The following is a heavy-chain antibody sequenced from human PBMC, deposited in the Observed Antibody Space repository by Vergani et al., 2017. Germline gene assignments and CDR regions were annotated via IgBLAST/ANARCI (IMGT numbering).Heavy chain of an antibody. J-gene: IGHJ4*02. CDR3: AREVFSPPRRGYDPRGFDY. V-gene: IGHV3-11*06. CDR1: GFTFSDYY. CDR2: ISSSSSYT. Sequence: QVQLVESGGGLVKPGGSLRLSCAASGFTFSDYYMSWIRQAPGKGLEWVSYISSSSSYTNYADSVKGRFTISRDNAKNSLYLQMNSLRAEDTAVYYCAREVFSPPRRGYDPRGFDYWGQGTLVTVSS. D-gene: IGHD5-12*01.